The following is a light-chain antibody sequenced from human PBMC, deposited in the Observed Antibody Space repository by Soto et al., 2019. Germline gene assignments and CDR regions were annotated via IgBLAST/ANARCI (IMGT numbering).Light chain of an antibody. CDR3: VQALQSPWT. CDR2: LGS. J-gene: IGKJ1*01. CDR1: QSLLHSNGYNY. Sequence: DIVMTQSPLSLPVTPGEPASISCRSSQSLLHSNGYNYLDWYLQKPGQSPQLLIYLGSNRASGVADRFSGSGSGTDFRLKIRRVEAEDVGVYYCVQALQSPWTFGQGTKVEIK. V-gene: IGKV2-28*01.